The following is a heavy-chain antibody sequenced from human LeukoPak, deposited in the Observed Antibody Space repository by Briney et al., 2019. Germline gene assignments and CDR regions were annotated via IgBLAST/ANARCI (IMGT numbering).Heavy chain of an antibody. Sequence: VASVKVSCKASGYTFTSYYMHWVRQTPGQGLEWMGIINPSGGSTSYAQKFQGRVTMTRDTSTSTVYMDLSSLRSEDTAVYYCARVFQNGLLWFGESNFDYWGRGTLVTVSS. V-gene: IGHV1-46*01. J-gene: IGHJ4*02. CDR1: GYTFTSYY. CDR3: ARVFQNGLLWFGESNFDY. CDR2: INPSGGST. D-gene: IGHD3-10*01.